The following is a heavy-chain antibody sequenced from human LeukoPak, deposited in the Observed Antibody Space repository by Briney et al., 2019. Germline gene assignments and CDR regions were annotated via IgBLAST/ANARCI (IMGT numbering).Heavy chain of an antibody. CDR1: GFTFSDYY. Sequence: GGSLRLSCAASGFTFSDYYMSWIRQAPGKGLEWVSYISGSGPTIFYADSVKGRFTISRDNAKNSLYLQMNSLSAEDTAVYYCARDFCSSGSCHEDYWGQGTLVTVSS. V-gene: IGHV3-11*01. J-gene: IGHJ4*02. CDR2: ISGSGPTI. D-gene: IGHD2-15*01. CDR3: ARDFCSSGSCHEDY.